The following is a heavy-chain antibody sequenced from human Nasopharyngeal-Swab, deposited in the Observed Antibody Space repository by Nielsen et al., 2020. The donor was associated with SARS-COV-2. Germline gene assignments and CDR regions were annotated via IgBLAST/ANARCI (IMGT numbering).Heavy chain of an antibody. CDR3: ARDRGGPFDY. Sequence: GESLKISCAASGFTVISNYMSWVRQAPGKGLEWVSVIYSGGSTYYADSVKGRFTISRDNSKNTLYLQMNSLRAEDTAVYYCARDRGGPFDYWGQGTLVTVSS. CDR1: GFTVISNY. D-gene: IGHD2-15*01. J-gene: IGHJ4*02. CDR2: IYSGGST. V-gene: IGHV3-53*01.